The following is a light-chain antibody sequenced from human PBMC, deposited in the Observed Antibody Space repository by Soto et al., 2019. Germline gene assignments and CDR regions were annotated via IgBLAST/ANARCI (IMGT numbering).Light chain of an antibody. CDR2: EVS. CDR3: TSYTGSSTLDV. Sequence: QSALTQPASVPGSPGQPITISCTGTSSEVGGYNYVSWYQQHPGKAPKLMIYEVSNRPSGVSNRFSGSKSGNTASLTISGLQAEDEADYYCTSYTGSSTLDVFGTGTKVTVL. CDR1: SSEVGGYNY. J-gene: IGLJ1*01. V-gene: IGLV2-14*01.